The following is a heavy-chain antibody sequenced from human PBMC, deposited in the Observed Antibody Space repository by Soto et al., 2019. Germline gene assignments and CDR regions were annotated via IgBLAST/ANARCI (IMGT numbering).Heavy chain of an antibody. CDR3: ARGVSLWGNYYYYMDV. D-gene: IGHD3-16*01. CDR1: GGSISSGGYY. Sequence: PSETLSLTCTVSGGSISSGGYYWSWIRQHPGKGLEWIGYIYYSGSTYYNPSLKSRVTISVDTSKNQFSLKLSSVTAADTAVYYCARGVSLWGNYYYYMDVWGKGTTVTVSS. V-gene: IGHV4-31*03. CDR2: IYYSGST. J-gene: IGHJ6*03.